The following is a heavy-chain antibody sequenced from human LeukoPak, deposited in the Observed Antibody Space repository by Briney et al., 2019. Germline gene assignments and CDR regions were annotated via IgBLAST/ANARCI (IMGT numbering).Heavy chain of an antibody. D-gene: IGHD3-10*01. V-gene: IGHV1-18*01. Sequence: ASVKVACQASGYTFTSYGISWVRQAPGQGLEWMGWITAYNDNTNYAQKLQGRVTMTTDTSTSTAYMELMSLRSDDTAVYDCARALLWYGEPSHIDYWGQGTLVTASS. CDR1: GYTFTSYG. CDR3: ARALLWYGEPSHIDY. CDR2: ITAYNDNT. J-gene: IGHJ4*02.